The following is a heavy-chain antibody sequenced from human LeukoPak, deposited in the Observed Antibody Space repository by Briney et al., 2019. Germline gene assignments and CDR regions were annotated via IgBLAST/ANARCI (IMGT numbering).Heavy chain of an antibody. Sequence: ASVKVSCKASGYTFSVYYIHWVRQAPGQGLEWMGWINPNTGGTKYAQRFQDRVTMTRDTSISTAYMEVSRLRYDDTAVYYCARDSWELLHAFDIWGQGTMVTVSS. CDR1: GYTFSVYY. V-gene: IGHV1-2*02. CDR3: ARDSWELLHAFDI. J-gene: IGHJ3*02. CDR2: INPNTGGT. D-gene: IGHD1-26*01.